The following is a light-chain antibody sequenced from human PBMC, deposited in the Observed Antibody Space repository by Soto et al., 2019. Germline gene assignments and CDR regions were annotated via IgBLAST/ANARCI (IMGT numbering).Light chain of an antibody. J-gene: IGLJ3*02. Sequence: QSALTQPPSVSGAPGQRVTISCTGSSSNIGAGYDVHWYQQLPGTAPKLLIYGNNNRPSGVPDRFSGSKSGTSASLAITGLQAEDEADYYCQSYDSSLSPWVFGGGTKLTVL. CDR2: GNN. CDR1: SSNIGAGYD. V-gene: IGLV1-40*01. CDR3: QSYDSSLSPWV.